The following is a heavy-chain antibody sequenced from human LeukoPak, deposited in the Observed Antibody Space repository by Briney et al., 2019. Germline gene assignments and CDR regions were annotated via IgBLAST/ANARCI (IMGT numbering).Heavy chain of an antibody. V-gene: IGHV3-7*01. D-gene: IGHD1-26*01. J-gene: IGHJ4*02. CDR2: INPDGNKK. CDR1: GLTFSSSW. Sequence: GGSLRLSCAVSGLTFSSSWMDWVRQAPGKGLEWVASINPDGNKKYSADSVKGRFTISRDTANNSLFLQMSSLRAEDTAVYYCARGPTTYSFDYWGQGTLVTVSS. CDR3: ARGPTTYSFDY.